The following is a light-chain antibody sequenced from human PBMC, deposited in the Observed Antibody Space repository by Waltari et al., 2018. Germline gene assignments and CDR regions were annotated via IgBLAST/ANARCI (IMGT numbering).Light chain of an antibody. CDR1: NYHIGNHS. CDR3: SSWDGSLGGVI. V-gene: IGLV1-47*01. J-gene: IGLJ2*01. Sequence: QSVLSQPPSASGTPGQPVTISCSRSNYHIGNHSVHCYHQPPGTAPKLLIYRNNQRPSGVPDRFSGSKSGTSASLAISGLRSDDEADYYCSSWDGSLGGVIFGGGTKLTVL. CDR2: RNN.